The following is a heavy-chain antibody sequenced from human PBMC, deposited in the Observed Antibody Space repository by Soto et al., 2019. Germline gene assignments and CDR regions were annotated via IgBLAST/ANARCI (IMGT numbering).Heavy chain of an antibody. V-gene: IGHV4-28*01. D-gene: IGHD3-3*01. CDR3: ARTVGPSWSGSYIDS. CDR2: IFYTGST. J-gene: IGHJ4*02. Sequence: QVLLQESGPGLVKPSDTLSLTCAVSGYSISNTNWWGWIRQPPGKGLEWIGYIFYTGSTYYNPSLRSPVTLSLDTAKNQFSLKLSSVTAVDTAVYYCARTVGPSWSGSYIDSWGQGTLVTVSS. CDR1: GYSISNTNW.